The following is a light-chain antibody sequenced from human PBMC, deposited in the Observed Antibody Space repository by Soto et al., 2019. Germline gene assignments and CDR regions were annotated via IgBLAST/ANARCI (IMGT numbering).Light chain of an antibody. Sequence: QSVLTQPPSASGSPGQSVTISCAGTSSDVGAYDFVSWYQRHPDKVPKLIIYEVSNRPSGVPDRFSGSKSGNTASLTVSGLQAEDEAEYYCSSYAGNNMRVFGTGTKVTVL. V-gene: IGLV2-8*01. CDR1: SSDVGAYDF. CDR2: EVS. CDR3: SSYAGNNMRV. J-gene: IGLJ1*01.